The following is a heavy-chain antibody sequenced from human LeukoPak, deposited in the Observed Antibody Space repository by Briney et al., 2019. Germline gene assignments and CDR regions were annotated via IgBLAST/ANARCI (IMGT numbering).Heavy chain of an antibody. J-gene: IGHJ4*02. V-gene: IGHV3-23*01. CDR2: ISVSGGDT. Sequence: PGGSLRLSCAASGLTFSSYAMSRVRQAPGKGLEWVSAISVSGGDTYYADSVKGRFIISRDNSKNTLYMQMNSLRAEDTAIYYCAKVDVGYYFEYWGQGTLVTVSS. D-gene: IGHD1-26*01. CDR3: AKVDVGYYFEY. CDR1: GLTFSSYA.